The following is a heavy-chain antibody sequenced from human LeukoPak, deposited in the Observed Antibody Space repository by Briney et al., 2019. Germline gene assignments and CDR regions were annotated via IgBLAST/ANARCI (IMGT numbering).Heavy chain of an antibody. D-gene: IGHD3-22*01. CDR3: ARVRDYDSSGWYYFDY. CDR1: GGSISGSSYY. J-gene: IGHJ4*02. CDR2: IYYSGST. V-gene: IGHV4-39*07. Sequence: SETLSLTCTVSGGSISGSSYYWGWIRQPPGKGLEWIGSIYYSGSTYYNPSLKSRVTISVDTSKNQFSLKLSSVTAADTAVYYCARVRDYDSSGWYYFDYWGQGTLVTVSS.